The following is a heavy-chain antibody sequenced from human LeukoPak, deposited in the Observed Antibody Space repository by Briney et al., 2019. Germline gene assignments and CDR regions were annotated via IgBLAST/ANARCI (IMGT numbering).Heavy chain of an antibody. Sequence: GGSLRLSCAASGFTFSSYAMSWVRQAPGKGLEWVSAISGSGGSTYYADSVKGRFTISRDNSKNTLYLQMNSLRAEDTAVYYCARPSSGYYHSFDYWGQGTLVTVSS. V-gene: IGHV3-23*01. D-gene: IGHD3-22*01. J-gene: IGHJ4*02. CDR1: GFTFSSYA. CDR3: ARPSSGYYHSFDY. CDR2: ISGSGGST.